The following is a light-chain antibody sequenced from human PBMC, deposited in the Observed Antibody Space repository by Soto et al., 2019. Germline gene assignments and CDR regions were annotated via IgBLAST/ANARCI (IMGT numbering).Light chain of an antibody. J-gene: IGLJ2*01. CDR3: SSYTSSSTLV. V-gene: IGLV2-14*01. Sequence: QSALTQPASVSGSPGQSITISCTGTSSDVGGYNYVSWYQQHPGKAPKLMIYEVSNRPSGVSNRFSGSKSGNTASLTISGLQAEDEADYYCSSYTSSSTLVFGGVTK. CDR1: SSDVGGYNY. CDR2: EVS.